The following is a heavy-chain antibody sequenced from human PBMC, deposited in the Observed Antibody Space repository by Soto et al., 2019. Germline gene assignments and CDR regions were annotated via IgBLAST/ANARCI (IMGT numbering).Heavy chain of an antibody. V-gene: IGHV3-23*01. CDR1: GFTVSSNS. CDR3: AKQRAGFGSGSDTYYFDY. J-gene: IGHJ4*02. D-gene: IGHD3-10*01. CDR2: ISGSGGTT. Sequence: EVQLLESGGGLVQPGGSLRISCIGSGFTVSSNSMSWVRQAPGNGLEWVSAISGSGGTTYYADSVKGRFAVSRDNSNNTMYLQMNSLRAEDTAVYYCAKQRAGFGSGSDTYYFDYWGQGTLVTVSS.